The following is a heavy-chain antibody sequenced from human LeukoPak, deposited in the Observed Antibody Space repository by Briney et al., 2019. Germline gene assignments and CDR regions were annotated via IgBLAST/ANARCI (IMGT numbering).Heavy chain of an antibody. CDR1: GFTFSDYY. D-gene: IGHD5-18*01. V-gene: IGHV4-4*07. Sequence: LRLSCAASGFTFSDYYMSWIRQPAGKGLEWIGRIYTSGSTNYNPSLKSRVTMSVDTSKNQFSLKLSSVTAADTAVYYCARGLKYSPYYYYGMDVWGQGTTVTVSS. CDR2: IYTSGST. J-gene: IGHJ6*02. CDR3: ARGLKYSPYYYYGMDV.